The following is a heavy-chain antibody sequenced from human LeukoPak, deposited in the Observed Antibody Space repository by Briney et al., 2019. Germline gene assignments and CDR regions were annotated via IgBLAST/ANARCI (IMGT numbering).Heavy chain of an antibody. D-gene: IGHD1-26*01. Sequence: ASVKVSCKASGYTFTGYYMHWVRQAPGQGLEWMGWINLNSADTGYVQKFRGRVTMTRDTSITTVYMELTRLTSDDTAVYYCARKVVGPRAPFDYWGQGTLVTVSS. V-gene: IGHV1-2*02. J-gene: IGHJ4*02. CDR1: GYTFTGYY. CDR3: ARKVVGPRAPFDY. CDR2: INLNSADT.